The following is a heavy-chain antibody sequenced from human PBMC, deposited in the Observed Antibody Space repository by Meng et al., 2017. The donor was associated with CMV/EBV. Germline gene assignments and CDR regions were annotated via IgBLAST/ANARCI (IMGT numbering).Heavy chain of an antibody. CDR1: GYTFTDYY. V-gene: IGHV1-2*02. Sequence: ASVKVSCKTSGYTFTDYYMHWVRQAPGQGLTWMGWINPNSGGTKYAQKFQGRVTMTRDTSISTAYMELSRLRSDDTAVYYCARVYQLLSAFDIWGQGTMVTVSS. J-gene: IGHJ3*02. D-gene: IGHD2-2*01. CDR3: ARVYQLLSAFDI. CDR2: INPNSGGT.